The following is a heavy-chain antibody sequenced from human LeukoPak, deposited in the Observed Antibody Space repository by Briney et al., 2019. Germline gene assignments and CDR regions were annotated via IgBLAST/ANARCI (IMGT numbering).Heavy chain of an antibody. J-gene: IGHJ6*02. Sequence: GGSLRLSCAASGFSFSTYAVSWVRQDPGKGLVWVSSISGNGGSTYYADSVKGRFTISRDNSKNTVYLQMNSLRAEDTAIYFCAKARGYSSHYYYYGMDVWGQGTTVTVSS. V-gene: IGHV3-23*01. CDR3: AKARGYSSHYYYYGMDV. CDR1: GFSFSTYA. D-gene: IGHD6-13*01. CDR2: ISGNGGST.